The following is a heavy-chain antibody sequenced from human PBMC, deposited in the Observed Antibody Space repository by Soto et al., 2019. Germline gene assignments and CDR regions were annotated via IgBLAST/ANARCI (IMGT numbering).Heavy chain of an antibody. D-gene: IGHD6-13*01. J-gene: IGHJ6*02. CDR3: ARDLAAAGTAYYYYYGMDV. V-gene: IGHV3-21*01. CDR2: ISSSSSYI. CDR1: GFTFSSYS. Sequence: EVQLVESGRGLVKPGGSLRLSCAASGFTFSSYSMNWVRQAPGKGLEWVSSISSSSSYIYYADSVKGRFTISRDNAKNSLYLQMNSLRAEDTAVYYCARDLAAAGTAYYYYYGMDVWGQGTTVTVSS.